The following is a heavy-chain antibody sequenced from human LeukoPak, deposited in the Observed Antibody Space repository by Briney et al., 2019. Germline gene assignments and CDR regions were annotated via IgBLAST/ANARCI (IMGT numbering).Heavy chain of an antibody. CDR2: IYTSGST. J-gene: IGHJ5*02. CDR1: GGSISSYY. CDR3: ARDPTAAAGLNWFDP. V-gene: IGHV4-4*07. Sequence: PSETLSLTCTVSGGSISSYYWSWIRQPAGKGLEWIGRIYTSGSTNYNPSLKSRVTMSVDTSKNQFPLKLSSVTAADTAVYYCARDPTAAAGLNWFDPWGQGTLVTVSS. D-gene: IGHD6-13*01.